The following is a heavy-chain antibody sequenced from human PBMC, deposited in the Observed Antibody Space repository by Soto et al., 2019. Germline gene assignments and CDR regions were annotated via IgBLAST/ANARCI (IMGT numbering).Heavy chain of an antibody. CDR2: MYNTGST. CDR1: GGSISSGDYY. D-gene: IGHD2-21*02. J-gene: IGHJ6*02. CDR3: ARDLWGYCGTDCYPLDV. Sequence: SETLSLTCTVSGGSISSGDYYWSWIRQPPGKGLEWIGYMYNTGSTVYNPSFKSRVTISVDTSKNQFPLKLNSVTAADTAVYYCARDLWGYCGTDCYPLDVWGQGTTVTVS. V-gene: IGHV4-61*08.